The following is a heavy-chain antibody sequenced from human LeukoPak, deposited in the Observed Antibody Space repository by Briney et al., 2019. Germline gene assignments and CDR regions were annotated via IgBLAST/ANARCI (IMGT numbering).Heavy chain of an antibody. D-gene: IGHD3-10*01. J-gene: IGHJ4*02. Sequence: GGSLRLSCAASGFTFSNAWMSWVRQAPGKGLAWVGRIKSKTDGGTTDYAAPVKGRFTISRDDSKNTLYLQMNSLKTEDTAVYYCTTGALRFGELFPDFWGQGTLVTVSS. CDR2: IKSKTDGGTT. V-gene: IGHV3-15*01. CDR1: GFTFSNAW. CDR3: TTGALRFGELFPDF.